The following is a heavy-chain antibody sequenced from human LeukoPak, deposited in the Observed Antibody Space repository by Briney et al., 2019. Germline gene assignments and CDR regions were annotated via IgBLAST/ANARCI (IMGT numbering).Heavy chain of an antibody. CDR2: INHSGST. Sequence: SETLSLTCAVYGGSFSGYYWSWIRQPPGKGLEWIGEINHSGSTNYNRSLKSRVTISVDTSKNKFYLKLISVTAAGTAVNYSGRGGTRIAAAGNRAPDYWGQGTLVTVSS. D-gene: IGHD6-13*01. CDR3: GRGGTRIAAAGNRAPDY. V-gene: IGHV4-34*01. CDR1: GGSFSGYY. J-gene: IGHJ4*02.